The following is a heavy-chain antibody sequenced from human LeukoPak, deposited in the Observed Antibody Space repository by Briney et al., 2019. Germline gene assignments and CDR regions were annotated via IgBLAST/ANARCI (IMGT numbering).Heavy chain of an antibody. Sequence: KASETLSLTCAVYGGSFSGYYWSWLRQPPGKGLEWIGEINHSGSTNYNPSLKSRVTISVDTSKNQFSLKLSSVTAADTAVYYCAREGYSSSWYDYWGQGTLVTVSS. CDR2: INHSGST. CDR1: GGSFSGYY. CDR3: AREGYSSSWYDY. V-gene: IGHV4-34*01. D-gene: IGHD6-13*01. J-gene: IGHJ4*02.